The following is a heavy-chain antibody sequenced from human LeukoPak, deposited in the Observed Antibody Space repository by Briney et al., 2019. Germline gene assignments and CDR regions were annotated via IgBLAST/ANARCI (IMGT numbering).Heavy chain of an antibody. J-gene: IGHJ5*02. CDR1: GGSISTYY. V-gene: IGHV4-59*13. Sequence: PSETLSLTCTVSGGSISTYYWSWIRQPPGKGLEWIGYIFYTGNTKYNPFLKSRVTISVDTSKNQLSLKLSSVTAADTAVYYCARDGLQNWFDPWGHGTLVTVSS. D-gene: IGHD3/OR15-3a*01. CDR2: IFYTGNT. CDR3: ARDGLQNWFDP.